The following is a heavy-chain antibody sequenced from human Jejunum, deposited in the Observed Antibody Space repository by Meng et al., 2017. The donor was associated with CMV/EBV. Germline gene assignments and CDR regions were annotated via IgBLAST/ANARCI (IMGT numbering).Heavy chain of an antibody. CDR2: IHYTEFP. V-gene: IGHV4-59*11. D-gene: IGHD3-16*01. J-gene: IGHJ4*02. CDR3: ARYDGYALNY. Sequence: TCTVAGAAISGQYWSWSRQPPGRGLGWIGWIHYTEFPIYNPSLESRVTMSVDTSKNQFSLRLSSVTAADTAVYYCARYDGYALNYWGQGTLVTVSS. CDR1: GAAISGQY.